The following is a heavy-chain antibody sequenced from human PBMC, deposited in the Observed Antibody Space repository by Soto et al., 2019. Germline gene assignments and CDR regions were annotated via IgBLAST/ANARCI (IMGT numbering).Heavy chain of an antibody. J-gene: IGHJ5*02. CDR1: GFTFTNSA. CDR3: ARDENLSSLSVAHNNWFDP. V-gene: IGHV1-58*01. Sequence: SVKVSCKTSGFTFTNSAVQWVRQARGQRLEWIGWIIVASGTTNYAREVQERVTISRDTSTSTAYMELSGLRSDDTAVYYCARDENLSSLSVAHNNWFDPRGQGTLVTVSS. CDR2: IIVASGTT. D-gene: IGHD3-10*01.